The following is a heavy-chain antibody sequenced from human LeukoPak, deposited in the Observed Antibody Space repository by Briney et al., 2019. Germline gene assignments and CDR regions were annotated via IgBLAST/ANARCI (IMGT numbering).Heavy chain of an antibody. D-gene: IGHD1-7*01. J-gene: IGHJ4*02. CDR3: AKDIDGTTDY. Sequence: PGGSLRLSCAVSGFTFSSYTMSWVRQAPGKGLEWVSGISYSGGGTYYADSVKGRFTISRDNSKNTLYLQMNSLRAEDTAVYYCAKDIDGTTDYWGQGTLVTVSS. V-gene: IGHV3-23*01. CDR2: ISYSGGGT. CDR1: GFTFSSYT.